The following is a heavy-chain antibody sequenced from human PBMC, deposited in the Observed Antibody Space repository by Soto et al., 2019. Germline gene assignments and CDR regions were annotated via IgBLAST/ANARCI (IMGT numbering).Heavy chain of an antibody. CDR3: ARDLLEVRSEPSFDY. Sequence: ASVKVSCKASGYTFTSYYMHWVRQAPGQGLEWMGIINPSGGSTSYAQKYQGRVTMTRDTSTSTVYMELSSLRSEDTAVHYCARDLLEVRSEPSFDYWGHGTLITVSS. CDR1: GYTFTSYY. D-gene: IGHD3-3*02. J-gene: IGHJ4*01. CDR2: INPSGGST. V-gene: IGHV1-46*03.